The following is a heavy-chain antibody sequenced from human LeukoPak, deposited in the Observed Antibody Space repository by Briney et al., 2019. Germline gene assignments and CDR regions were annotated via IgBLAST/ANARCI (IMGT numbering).Heavy chain of an antibody. Sequence: EASVKVSCKASGGTFSSYAISWVRQAPGQGLEWMGRIIPILGIANYAQKFQGRVTITADKSTSTAYMELSSLRSEDTAVYYCATSPGGWENWFDPWGQGTLVTVSS. CDR1: GGTFSSYA. J-gene: IGHJ5*02. CDR3: ATSPGGWENWFDP. V-gene: IGHV1-69*04. CDR2: IIPILGIA. D-gene: IGHD1-26*01.